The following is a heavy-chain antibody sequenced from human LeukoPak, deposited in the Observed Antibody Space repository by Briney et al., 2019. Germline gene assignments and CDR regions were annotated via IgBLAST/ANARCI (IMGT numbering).Heavy chain of an antibody. CDR3: VRLDPHIDGTSWFFDS. CDR1: GGSISNYY. Sequence: PSETLSLTCTVSGGSISNYYWSWIRQSPGKGLECIGYIYYTGSANYNLSLKSRVTISLDTSKNQFSLKLSSVTAADTDVYYCVRLDPHIDGTSWFFDSWGQGTLVTVSS. V-gene: IGHV4-59*08. D-gene: IGHD2-21*01. J-gene: IGHJ4*02. CDR2: IYYTGSA.